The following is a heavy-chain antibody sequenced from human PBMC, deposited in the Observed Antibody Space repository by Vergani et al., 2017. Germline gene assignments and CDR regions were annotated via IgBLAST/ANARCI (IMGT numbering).Heavy chain of an antibody. CDR2: IYYSGST. CDR1: GVSISSGGYY. D-gene: IGHD6-6*01. J-gene: IGHJ5*02. CDR3: ARGRIAARNSWFDP. V-gene: IGHV4-31*03. Sequence: QVQLQESGPGLVKPSQTLSLTCTVSGVSISSGGYYWSWIRQHPGKGLEWIGYIYYSGSTYYNPSLKSRVTISVDTSKNQFSLKLSSVTAADTAVYYCARGRIAARNSWFDPWGQGTLVTVSS.